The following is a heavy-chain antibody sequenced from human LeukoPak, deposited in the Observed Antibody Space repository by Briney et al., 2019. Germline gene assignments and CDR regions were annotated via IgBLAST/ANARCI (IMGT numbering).Heavy chain of an antibody. CDR2: ISSSSSYI. CDR3: ARGKTPKLTVTTLAY. CDR1: GFTFSSYS. V-gene: IGHV3-21*01. Sequence: PGGSLRLSCAASGFTFSSYSMNWVRQAPGKGLEWVSSISSSSSYIYYADSVKGRFTISRDNAKNSLYLQMNSLRAEDTAVYYCARGKTPKLTVTTLAYWGQGTLVTVSS. D-gene: IGHD4-17*01. J-gene: IGHJ4*02.